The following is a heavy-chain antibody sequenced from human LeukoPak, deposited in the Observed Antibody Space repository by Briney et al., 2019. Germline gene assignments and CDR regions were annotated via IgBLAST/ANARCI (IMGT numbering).Heavy chain of an antibody. J-gene: IGHJ4*02. CDR1: GGSISSSSYY. V-gene: IGHV4-39*07. Sequence: PSETLSLTCTVSGGSISSSSYYWGWIRQPPGKGLEWIGSIYYSGSTYYNPSLKSRVTISVDTSKNQFSLKLSSVTAADTAVYYCARQVATGDYWGQGTLVTVSS. CDR2: IYYSGST. CDR3: ARQVATGDY. D-gene: IGHD5-12*01.